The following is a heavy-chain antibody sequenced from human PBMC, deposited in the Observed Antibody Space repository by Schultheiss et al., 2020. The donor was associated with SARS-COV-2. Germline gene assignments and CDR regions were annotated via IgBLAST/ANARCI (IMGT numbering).Heavy chain of an antibody. D-gene: IGHD2-21*02. CDR2: ISYDGSNK. J-gene: IGHJ4*02. CDR3: ARSPACGGDCA. V-gene: IGHV3-30-3*01. Sequence: GGSLRLSCAASGFIFSDHYMTWIRQAPGKGLEWVAVISYDGSNKYYADSVKGRFTISRDNSKNSVYLHMDSLQAADTAVYYCARSPACGGDCAWGQGTLVTVSS. CDR1: GFIFSDHY.